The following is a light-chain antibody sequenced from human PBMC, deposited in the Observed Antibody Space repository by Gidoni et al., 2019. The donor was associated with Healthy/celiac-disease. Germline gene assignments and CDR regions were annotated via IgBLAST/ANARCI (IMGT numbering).Light chain of an antibody. CDR3: QQFNSYPPLT. J-gene: IGKJ4*01. CDR2: DAS. CDR1: QGISSA. V-gene: IGKV1-13*02. Sequence: AIQFIHSPFSLSASVGDRVTSTCRASQGISSALAWYQQKPGKPPKRLIYDASSLESGVPSRFSGSGSGTDFTLTISSLQPEDFATYYCQQFNSYPPLTFGGGTKVEIK.